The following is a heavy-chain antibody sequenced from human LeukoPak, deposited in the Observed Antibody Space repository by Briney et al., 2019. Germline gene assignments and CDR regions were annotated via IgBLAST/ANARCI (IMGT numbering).Heavy chain of an antibody. Sequence: PSETLSLTCTVSGGSISSYYWSWIRQPPGKGLEWIGYIYYSGSTNYNPSLKSRVTISVDTSKNQFSLKLSSVTAADTAVYYCARAGGYSSSSPRYFDYWGQGTLATVSS. V-gene: IGHV4-59*01. CDR1: GGSISSYY. CDR3: ARAGGYSSSSPRYFDY. D-gene: IGHD6-6*01. CDR2: IYYSGST. J-gene: IGHJ4*02.